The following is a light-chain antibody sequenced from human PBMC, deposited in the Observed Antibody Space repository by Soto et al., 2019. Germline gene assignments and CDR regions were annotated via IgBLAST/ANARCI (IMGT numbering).Light chain of an antibody. Sequence: QSALTQPASVSGSPGQSITISCTGTSSDVGGYNYVSWYQQHPGKAPKVMIYEVSNRPSGVSNRFSGSKFGNTASLTISGLQAEDEADYYCSSYTSSSTLVFGGGTKLTVL. J-gene: IGLJ2*01. V-gene: IGLV2-14*01. CDR2: EVS. CDR3: SSYTSSSTLV. CDR1: SSDVGGYNY.